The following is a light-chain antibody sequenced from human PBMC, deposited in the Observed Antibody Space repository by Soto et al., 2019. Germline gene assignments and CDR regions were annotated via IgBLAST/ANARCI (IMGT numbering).Light chain of an antibody. J-gene: IGKJ4*01. CDR1: QGIGSF. CDR2: AAS. CDR3: QQLNSYPPT. Sequence: QLTQSPSSLSASVGDRVTITCRASQGIGSFLAWYQQKPGKAPKLLIYAASTLQGGVPSRFSGSGSGTDFTLTISSLQTEDFATFYCQQLNSYPPTFGGGTKVDIK. V-gene: IGKV1-9*01.